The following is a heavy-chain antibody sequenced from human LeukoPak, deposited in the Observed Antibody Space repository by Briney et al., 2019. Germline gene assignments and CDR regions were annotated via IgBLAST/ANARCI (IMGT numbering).Heavy chain of an antibody. CDR2: IYYSGST. CDR1: GGSISSSSYY. D-gene: IGHD2/OR15-2a*01. Sequence: PSETLSFTCTVSGGSISSSSYYWGWIRQPPGKGLEWIGSIYYSGSTYYNPSLKSRVTISVDTSKNQFSLKLSSVTAADTAVYYCARLIGTRYGMDVWGQGTTVTVSS. CDR3: ARLIGTRYGMDV. V-gene: IGHV4-39*01. J-gene: IGHJ6*02.